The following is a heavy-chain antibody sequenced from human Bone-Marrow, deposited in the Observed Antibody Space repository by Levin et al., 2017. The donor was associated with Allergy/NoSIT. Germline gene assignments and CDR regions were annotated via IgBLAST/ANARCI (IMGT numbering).Heavy chain of an antibody. CDR3: AKDRRGGGVAAAGNYYYLMDV. J-gene: IGHJ6*02. CDR2: LSWDSSNI. CDR1: GFTFDDYA. Sequence: SLKISCAASGFTFDDYAMHWVRQAPGKGLEWVSGLSWDSSNIAYADSVKGRFTISRDNAKNSLFLQMNSLRAEDTALYYCAKDRRGGGVAAAGNYYYLMDVWGQGTTVTVSS. V-gene: IGHV3-9*01. D-gene: IGHD6-13*01.